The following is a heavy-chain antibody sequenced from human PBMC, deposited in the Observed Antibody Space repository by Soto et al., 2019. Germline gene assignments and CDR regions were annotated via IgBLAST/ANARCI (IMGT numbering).Heavy chain of an antibody. V-gene: IGHV1-18*01. CDR2: ISAYNGNT. CDR3: ARDLTGTPVY. D-gene: IGHD3-9*01. Sequence: GASVKVSCKTSGYTFSSYGFSWVRQAPGQGLEWMGWISAYNGNTNCAQKLQGRVTMTTDTSTSTAYMELRSLRSDDTAVYYCARDLTGTPVYWGQGTLVTVSS. J-gene: IGHJ4*02. CDR1: GYTFSSYG.